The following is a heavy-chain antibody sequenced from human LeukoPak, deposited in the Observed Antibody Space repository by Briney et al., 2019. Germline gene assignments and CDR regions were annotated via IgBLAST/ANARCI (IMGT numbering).Heavy chain of an antibody. J-gene: IGHJ4*03. CDR2: INHSGST. V-gene: IGHV4-34*01. CDR3: ARGRYCSSASCYFDY. Sequence: SETLSLTCAVYGGSFSGYYWSWIRQPPGKGLEWIGEINHSGSTNYNPSLKSRVTISVDTSKNQFSLKLSSVTAADTAVYYCARGRYCSSASCYFDYWGQGPRSPSPQ. CDR1: GGSFSGYY. D-gene: IGHD2-2*01.